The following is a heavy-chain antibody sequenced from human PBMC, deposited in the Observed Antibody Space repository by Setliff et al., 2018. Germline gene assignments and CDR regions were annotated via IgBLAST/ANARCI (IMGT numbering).Heavy chain of an antibody. CDR1: GGGSINNYY. Sequence: SETLSLTCTVSGGGSINNYYWSWVRQSPGKGLEWIGFVHFGGSTNNNPSLKSRATISVDTSKNQFSLKLSSVTAADTAVYYCARAAKYDSSGYYGFWFDPWGQGTLVTVSS. J-gene: IGHJ5*02. V-gene: IGHV4-59*01. CDR2: VHFGGST. CDR3: ARAAKYDSSGYYGFWFDP. D-gene: IGHD3-22*01.